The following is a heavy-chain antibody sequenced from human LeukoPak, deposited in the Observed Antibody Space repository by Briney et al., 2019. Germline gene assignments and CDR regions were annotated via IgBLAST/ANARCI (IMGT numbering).Heavy chain of an antibody. D-gene: IGHD4-17*01. V-gene: IGHV4-4*07. CDR2: IYTSGGT. Sequence: SETLSLTCTVSGGSISNYYWNWIRQPAGKGLEWIGRIYTSGGTNYNPSLKSRLTMSLDTSKNQLSLRLSSVTAADTAVYYCARASDDFGDYGFDYWGQGTLVTVSS. CDR1: GGSISNYY. J-gene: IGHJ4*02. CDR3: ARASDDFGDYGFDY.